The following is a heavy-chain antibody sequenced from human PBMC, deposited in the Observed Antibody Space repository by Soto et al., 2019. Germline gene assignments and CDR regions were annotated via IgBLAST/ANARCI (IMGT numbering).Heavy chain of an antibody. CDR3: AKDHFRTGTTGWFDP. Sequence: GGSLILSCAASGFTFISYAMSWVRQAPGKGLEWVSAISGSGGSTYYADSVKGRFTISRDNSKNTLYLQMNSLRAEDTAVYYCAKDHFRTGTTGWFDPWGQGTLVTVSS. D-gene: IGHD1-7*01. J-gene: IGHJ5*02. V-gene: IGHV3-23*01. CDR2: ISGSGGST. CDR1: GFTFISYA.